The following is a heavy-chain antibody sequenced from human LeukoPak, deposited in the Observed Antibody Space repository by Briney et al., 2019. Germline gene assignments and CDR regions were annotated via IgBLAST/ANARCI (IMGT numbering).Heavy chain of an antibody. J-gene: IGHJ6*03. V-gene: IGHV4-34*01. CDR3: AREGGIPYGDYGYYHYYMDV. D-gene: IGHD4-17*01. CDR1: GGSFSGYY. CDR2: INHSGST. Sequence: SETLSLTCAVYGGSFSGYYWSWIRQPPGKGLEWIGEINHSGSTNYNPSLKSRVTISVDTSKNQFSLKLSSVTAADTAVYYCAREGGIPYGDYGYYHYYMDVWGKGTTVTISS.